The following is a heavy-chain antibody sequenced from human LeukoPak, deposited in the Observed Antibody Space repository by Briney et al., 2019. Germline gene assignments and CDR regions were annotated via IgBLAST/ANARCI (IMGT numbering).Heavy chain of an antibody. CDR3: ARLVTPYYYYYMDV. J-gene: IGHJ6*03. CDR1: GFTFSSYW. Sequence: GGSLRLSCAASGFTFSSYWMSWVRQAPGKGLEWVANIKQDGSEKYYVDSVKGRFTISRDNDRNSLYLQMNSLRAEDTAVYYCARLVTPYYYYYMDVWGKGTTVTVSS. CDR2: IKQDGSEK. V-gene: IGHV3-7*01.